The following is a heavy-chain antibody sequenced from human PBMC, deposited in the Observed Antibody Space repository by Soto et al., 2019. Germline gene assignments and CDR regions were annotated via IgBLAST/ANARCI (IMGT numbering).Heavy chain of an antibody. J-gene: IGHJ4*02. CDR1: GGPISSGTYY. CDR2: IYYSGST. CDR3: ATQSSGCSYGTQFDY. D-gene: IGHD5-18*01. Sequence: PSETLSLTCSVSGGPISSGTYYWTWIRQHPGKGLEWIGYIYYSGSTYYNPSLKSRVTISVNTSKNHFSLKLSSVTAAVTAVYYCATQSSGCSYGTQFDYWGQGTLVTVSS. V-gene: IGHV4-31*03.